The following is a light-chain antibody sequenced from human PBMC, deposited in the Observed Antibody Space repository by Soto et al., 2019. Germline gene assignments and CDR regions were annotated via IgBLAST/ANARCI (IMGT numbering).Light chain of an antibody. J-gene: IGLJ1*01. CDR3: SSYASSSTS. CDR1: SSDVGGYNY. V-gene: IGLV2-14*03. CDR2: EVS. Sequence: QSALTQPASVSGSPGQSIPISCTGTSSDVGGYNYVSWYQQHPGKAPKLMIYEVSNRPSGVSHRFSGSKSGNTAFLTISGLQAEDEADYYCSSYASSSTSFGTGTKLTVL.